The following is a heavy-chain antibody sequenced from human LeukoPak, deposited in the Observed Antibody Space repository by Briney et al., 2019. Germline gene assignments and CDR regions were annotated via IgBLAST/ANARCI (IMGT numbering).Heavy chain of an antibody. J-gene: IGHJ4*02. CDR2: ISGSGGST. CDR3: AKGQSDGEILTGHSY. CDR1: VFPFSSYA. D-gene: IGHD3-9*01. V-gene: IGHV3-23*01. Sequence: GGPLRLSCAASVFPFSSYAMSWVRQAPGKGLEGGSAISGSGGSTYYADSVKGRFNISRDNFKNTLYLQMNSLRPEDTAVYYCAKGQSDGEILTGHSYWGQGTPVTVSS.